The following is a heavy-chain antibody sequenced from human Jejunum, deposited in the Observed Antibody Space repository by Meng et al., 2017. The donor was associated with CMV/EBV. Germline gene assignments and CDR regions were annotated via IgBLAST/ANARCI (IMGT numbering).Heavy chain of an antibody. J-gene: IGHJ4*01. CDR2: INPYGGRT. CDR3: ARDSETYGSSGYNYDY. V-gene: IGHV1-46*01. CDR1: YSFTGYY. D-gene: IGHD5-24*01. Sequence: YSFTGYYIHWVRQTPGQGLEWMGIINPYGGRTNYPQKFQGRVTMTTDTSTSTVYMELSSLRSDDTAIYFCARDSETYGSSGYNYDYWGQGTLVTVSS.